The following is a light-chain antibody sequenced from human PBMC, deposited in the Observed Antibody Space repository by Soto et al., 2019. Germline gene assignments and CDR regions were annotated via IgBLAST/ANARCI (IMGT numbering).Light chain of an antibody. CDR3: CSYAGFAI. Sequence: QSALTQPASVSGSPGQSITISCTVTNSDDGNFNVVSWYRHHPGKAPQLMIYEDNKRPSGVSHRFSGSKSGNTASLTISGLQAEDEADYYCCSYAGFAIYGGGTKVTVL. CDR1: NSDDGNFNV. J-gene: IGLJ2*01. V-gene: IGLV2-23*01. CDR2: EDN.